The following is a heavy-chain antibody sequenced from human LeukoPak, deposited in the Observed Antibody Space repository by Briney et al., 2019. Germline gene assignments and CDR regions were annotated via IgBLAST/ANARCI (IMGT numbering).Heavy chain of an antibody. Sequence: PGGSLRLSCAASGFTFSNYEMNWVRQAPGKGLEWVSYISSSSSIIYYADSVKGRFTISRDNSKNTLYLQMNSLRAEDTAVYYCVKDFGGGWLGHRYYFDYWGQGTLVTVSS. CDR2: ISSSSSII. V-gene: IGHV3-48*03. J-gene: IGHJ4*02. CDR1: GFTFSNYE. CDR3: VKDFGGGWLGHRYYFDY. D-gene: IGHD6-19*01.